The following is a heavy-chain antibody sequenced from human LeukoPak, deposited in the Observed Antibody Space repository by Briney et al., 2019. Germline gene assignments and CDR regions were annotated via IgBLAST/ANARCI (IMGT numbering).Heavy chain of an antibody. J-gene: IGHJ5*02. CDR3: ARVFRGAVTSNWFYP. CDR1: GGSINSNY. D-gene: IGHD4-17*01. Sequence: SETLSLTCTVSGGSINSNYWTWIRQPPGKGLEWIGYIYDDGSTNYNPSLKSRLTISVDTSKNQFSLKLTSVTAADTAVYYCARVFRGAVTSNWFYPWGQGTVVTVCS. CDR2: IYDDGST. V-gene: IGHV4-59*01.